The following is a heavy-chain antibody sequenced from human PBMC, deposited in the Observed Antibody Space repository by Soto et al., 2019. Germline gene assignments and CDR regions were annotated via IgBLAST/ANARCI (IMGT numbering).Heavy chain of an antibody. Sequence: GGSLRLSCAASGFTFSSYSMNWVRQAPGKGLEWVSSISSSSSYIYYADSVKGRFTISRDNAKNSLYLQMNSLRAEDTAVYYCARDHEVVAAIHYYYYYGMDVWGQGTTVTVSS. V-gene: IGHV3-21*01. CDR3: ARDHEVVAAIHYYYYYGMDV. CDR1: GFTFSSYS. D-gene: IGHD2-15*01. CDR2: ISSSSSYI. J-gene: IGHJ6*02.